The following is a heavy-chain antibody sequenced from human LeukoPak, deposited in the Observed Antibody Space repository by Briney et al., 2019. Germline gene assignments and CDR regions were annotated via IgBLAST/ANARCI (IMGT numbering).Heavy chain of an antibody. Sequence: SETLSLTCTVSGGSISSYYWSWIRQPAGKGLEWIGRIYTSGSTNYNPSLKSRVTMSVDTSKNQFSLKLSSVTAADTAVCYCARDTLTFCSGGSCYDAYNWFDPWGQGTLVTVSS. V-gene: IGHV4-4*07. J-gene: IGHJ5*02. CDR2: IYTSGST. CDR1: GGSISSYY. CDR3: ARDTLTFCSGGSCYDAYNWFDP. D-gene: IGHD2-15*01.